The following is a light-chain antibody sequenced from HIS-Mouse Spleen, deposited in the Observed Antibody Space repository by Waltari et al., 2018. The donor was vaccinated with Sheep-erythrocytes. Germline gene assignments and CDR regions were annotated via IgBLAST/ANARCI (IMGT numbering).Light chain of an antibody. CDR1: SSDVGSYNL. CDR2: EGS. V-gene: IGLV2-23*01. Sequence: QSALTQPASVSGSPGQSITISCTGTSSDVGSYNLVSGYQQHPGKAPKLMIYEGSQRPSGVSNRFSGSKSGNTASLTISGLQAEDEADYYCCSYAGSSTPWVFGGGTKLTVL. CDR3: CSYAGSSTPWV. J-gene: IGLJ3*02.